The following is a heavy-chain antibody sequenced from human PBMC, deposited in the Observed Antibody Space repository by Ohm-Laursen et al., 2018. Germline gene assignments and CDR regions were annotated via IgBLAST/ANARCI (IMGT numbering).Heavy chain of an antibody. CDR3: ARIPPYGDYAKFDY. V-gene: IGHV2-70*11. J-gene: IGHJ4*02. D-gene: IGHD4-17*01. CDR2: IDWDDDI. CDR1: GFSLSTSGMC. Sequence: TQTLTLTCTFSGFSLSTSGMCVSWIRQPPGKALEWLARIDWDDDIYYSTSLKTRLTISKDTSKNQVVLTMTNMDPVDTATYYCARIPPYGDYAKFDYWGQGTLVTVSS.